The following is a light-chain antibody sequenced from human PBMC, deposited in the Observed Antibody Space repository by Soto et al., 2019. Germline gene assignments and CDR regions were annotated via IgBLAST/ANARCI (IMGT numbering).Light chain of an antibody. CDR1: SSDLAIYNY. V-gene: IGLV2-14*01. CDR3: SSYTDSTNYV. J-gene: IGLJ1*01. CDR2: QVT. Sequence: QSALSHPASASRSPGPSITISCTGTSSDLAIYNYVSWYQQQPGKAPKLMIYQVTNRPSGVSNRFSGSRSGNTASLTISGLQAEEEADYYCSSYTDSTNYVFGTGTKVTVL.